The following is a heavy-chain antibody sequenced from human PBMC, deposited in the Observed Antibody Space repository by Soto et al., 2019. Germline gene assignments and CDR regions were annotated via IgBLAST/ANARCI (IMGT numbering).Heavy chain of an antibody. J-gene: IGHJ4*02. CDR2: ISGSGGST. CDR3: ANGDYDFWSGPDDY. D-gene: IGHD3-3*01. CDR1: GISNYA. Sequence: ESGGDLVQPGGSLRLSCAASGISNYAMSWVRQAPGKGLEWVSAISGSGGSTYYADSVKGRFTISRDNSKNTLYLQMNSLRAEDTAVYYCANGDYDFWSGPDDYWGQGTLVTVSS. V-gene: IGHV3-23*01.